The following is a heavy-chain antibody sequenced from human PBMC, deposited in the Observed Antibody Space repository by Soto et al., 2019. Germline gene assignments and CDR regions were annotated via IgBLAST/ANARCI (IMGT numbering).Heavy chain of an antibody. V-gene: IGHV3-74*01. J-gene: IGHJ4*02. Sequence: EVQLVESGGGSVQPGGSLRLSCVASGITFTNYWMHWVRQVPGKGLVWVARVDSDGRGTSYPDFVKGRFTISRDNAKNTLYLQMTSLRVEDTAMYYCGTVFEHWGQGIPVTVSS. CDR3: GTVFEH. CDR1: GITFTNYW. CDR2: VDSDGRGT.